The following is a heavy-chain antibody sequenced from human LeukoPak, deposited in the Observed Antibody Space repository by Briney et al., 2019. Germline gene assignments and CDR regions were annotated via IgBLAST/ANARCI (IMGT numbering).Heavy chain of an antibody. D-gene: IGHD2-15*01. V-gene: IGHV4-59*01. CDR3: ARWGFSGGILRYFDL. CDR2: IYYGGST. CDR1: GASFNIYY. Sequence: SETLSLTCTVSGASFNIYYWSWIRQPPGKGLEWIGYIYYGGSTNYNPSLKSRVTISVDTSKNQFSLKLRSVTAADTAVYYCARWGFSGGILRYFDLWGRGILVTVSS. J-gene: IGHJ2*01.